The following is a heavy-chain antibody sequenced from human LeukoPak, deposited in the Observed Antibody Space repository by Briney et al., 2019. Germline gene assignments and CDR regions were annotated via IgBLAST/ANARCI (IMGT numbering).Heavy chain of an antibody. J-gene: IGHJ4*02. Sequence: TSETLSLTCTVSGGSISGSSYHWGWIRQPPGKGLEWIGNLYYSGSTYYNPSLKSRVTISVDTSKNQFSLKLNSFTAADTAVYYCARRHDGEFDYWGQGTLVTVSS. CDR3: ARRHDGEFDY. D-gene: IGHD3-10*01. CDR2: LYYSGST. CDR1: GGSISGSSYH. V-gene: IGHV4-39*01.